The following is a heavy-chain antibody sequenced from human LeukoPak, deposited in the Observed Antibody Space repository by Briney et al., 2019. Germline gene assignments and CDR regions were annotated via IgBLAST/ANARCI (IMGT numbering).Heavy chain of an antibody. D-gene: IGHD2-2*01. Sequence: PGGSLRPSCAASGFTFSSYGMHWVRQAPGKGLEWVAFIRYDGSNKYYADSVKGRFTISRDNSKNTLYLQMNSLRAEDTAVYYCAKDSSRYCSSTSCPFYFQHWGQGTLVTVSS. J-gene: IGHJ1*01. CDR2: IRYDGSNK. CDR3: AKDSSRYCSSTSCPFYFQH. CDR1: GFTFSSYG. V-gene: IGHV3-30*02.